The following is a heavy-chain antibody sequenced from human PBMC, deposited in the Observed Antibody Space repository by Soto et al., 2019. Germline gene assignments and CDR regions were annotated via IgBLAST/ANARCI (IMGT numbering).Heavy chain of an antibody. CDR3: ARGDILLVPASEGNWFDP. Sequence: GASVKVSCKASAYSFTTYHIHWVRQAPGQGLEWMGLINPDAGATNYAQRFQGRLRLTRDTSTSTVYMELRSLGFDDTAVYYCARGDILLVPASEGNWFDPWGQGTLVTVYS. J-gene: IGHJ5*02. V-gene: IGHV1-46*01. CDR1: AYSFTTYH. D-gene: IGHD2-2*01. CDR2: INPDAGAT.